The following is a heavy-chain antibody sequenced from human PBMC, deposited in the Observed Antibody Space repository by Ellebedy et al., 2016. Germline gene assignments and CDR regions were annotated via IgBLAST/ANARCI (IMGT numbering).Heavy chain of an antibody. J-gene: IGHJ6*02. CDR1: GGSISSGGYS. Sequence: SETLSLTCAVSGGSISSGGYSWSWIRQPPGTGLEWIGYIYHSGSTYYNPSLKSRVTISVDRSKNQFSLKLSSVTAADTAVYYCARGGRFGEFLYYYGMDVWGQGTTVTVSS. CDR3: ARGGRFGEFLYYYGMDV. CDR2: IYHSGST. D-gene: IGHD3-10*01. V-gene: IGHV4-30-2*01.